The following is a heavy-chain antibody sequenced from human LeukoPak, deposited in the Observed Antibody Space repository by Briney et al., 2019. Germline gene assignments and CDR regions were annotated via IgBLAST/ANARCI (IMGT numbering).Heavy chain of an antibody. Sequence: GASVKVSCKASGYTFTSYGISWVRQAPGQGLEWMGWISAYNGNTNYAQKLQGRVTMTTDTSTSTAYMELRSLRSDDTAVYYCAKEGPYDFWSGHASAFDIWGQGTKVTVSS. CDR1: GYTFTSYG. CDR3: AKEGPYDFWSGHASAFDI. V-gene: IGHV1-18*01. J-gene: IGHJ3*02. CDR2: ISAYNGNT. D-gene: IGHD3-3*01.